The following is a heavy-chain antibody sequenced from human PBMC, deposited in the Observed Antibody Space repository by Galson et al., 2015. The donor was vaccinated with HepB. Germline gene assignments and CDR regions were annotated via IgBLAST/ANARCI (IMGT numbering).Heavy chain of an antibody. CDR2: ISYDGSNK. V-gene: IGHV3-30*18. CDR1: GFTFSSYG. D-gene: IGHD6-13*01. CDR3: ANLGSLDSSSWYDYYYGMDV. J-gene: IGHJ6*02. Sequence: SLRLSCAASGFTFSSYGMHWVRQAPGKGLEWVAVISYDGSNKYYADSVKGRFTISRDNSKNTLYLQMNSLRAEDTAVYYCANLGSLDSSSWYDYYYGMDVWGQGTTVTVSS.